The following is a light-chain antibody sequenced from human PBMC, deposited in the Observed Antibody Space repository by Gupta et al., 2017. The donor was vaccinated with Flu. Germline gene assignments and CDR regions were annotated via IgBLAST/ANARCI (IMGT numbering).Light chain of an antibody. V-gene: IGKV3D-15*01. J-gene: IGKJ2*01. Sequence: EVVITQSPATLSVSAGERATLSCRASQSIRNNLAWYQHKVGQAPRLLTYAASARATGVPATFSGGGSGTDFTLTISDLQSDDLAVYFCQQYNDWPRTFGQGTKLEIK. CDR3: QQYNDWPRT. CDR1: QSIRNN. CDR2: AAS.